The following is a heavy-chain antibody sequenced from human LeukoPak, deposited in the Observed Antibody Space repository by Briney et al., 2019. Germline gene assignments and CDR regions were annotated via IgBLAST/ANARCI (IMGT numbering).Heavy chain of an antibody. Sequence: SETLSLTCAVYGGSFSGYYWSWIRQPPGKELEWIGEINHSGSTNYNPSLKSRVTISVDTSKNQFSLKLSSVTAADTAVYYCARAPTKYCSGGRCDDYWGQGTLVTVSS. D-gene: IGHD2-15*01. CDR3: ARAPTKYCSGGRCDDY. J-gene: IGHJ4*02. V-gene: IGHV4-34*01. CDR2: INHSGST. CDR1: GGSFSGYY.